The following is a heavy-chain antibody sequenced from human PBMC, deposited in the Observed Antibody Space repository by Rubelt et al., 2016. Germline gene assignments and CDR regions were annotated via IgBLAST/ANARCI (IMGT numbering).Heavy chain of an antibody. V-gene: IGHV1-8*01. CDR3: ASGGIAARGAGY. Sequence: GYTFTSYDINWVRQATGQGLEWMGWMNPNSGNTGYAQKFQGRVTMTRNTSISTAYMVLSSLRSEDTAVYYCASGGIAARGAGYWGQGTLVTVSS. D-gene: IGHD6-6*01. CDR1: GYTFTSYD. CDR2: MNPNSGNT. J-gene: IGHJ4*02.